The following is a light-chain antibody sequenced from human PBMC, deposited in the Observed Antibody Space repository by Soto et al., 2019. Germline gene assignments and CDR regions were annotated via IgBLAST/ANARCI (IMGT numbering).Light chain of an antibody. CDR1: QSVSSN. CDR2: GAS. V-gene: IGKV3-15*01. Sequence: EIVMTQSPATLSVSPGERVTLSCRASQSVSSNLAWYQHKPGQAPRLLIYGASTRATGIPARFSGSGSGTEFTLTISSLQSEDFPVYYCQQYNNWPWTFGQGTKVEIK. CDR3: QQYNNWPWT. J-gene: IGKJ1*01.